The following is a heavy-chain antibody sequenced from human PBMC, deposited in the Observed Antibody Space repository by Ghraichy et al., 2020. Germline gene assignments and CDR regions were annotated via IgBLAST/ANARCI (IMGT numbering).Heavy chain of an antibody. V-gene: IGHV4-39*01. CDR2: IYYSGST. CDR3: ARHLVFESFDGYNWFDP. CDR1: GGSISSSSYY. Sequence: SETLSLTCTVSGGSISSSSYYWGWIRQPPGKGLEWIGSIYYSGSTYYNPSLKSRVTISVDTSKNQFSLKLSSVTAADTAVYYCARHLVFESFDGYNWFDPWGQGTLVTVSS. J-gene: IGHJ5*02. D-gene: IGHD3-16*02.